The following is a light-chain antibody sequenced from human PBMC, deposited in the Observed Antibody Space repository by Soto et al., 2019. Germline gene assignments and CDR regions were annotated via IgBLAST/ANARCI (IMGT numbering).Light chain of an antibody. Sequence: DIVMTQSPDSLAVSLGERATINCKSSQSVLHSSNNKNYLAWYQQKPGQPPKLLIYWASTRESGVPDRVSGSGSGTDFTLTISSLQAEDVAVYYCQQYYSIPFTFGPGTKVHIK. CDR2: WAS. J-gene: IGKJ3*01. V-gene: IGKV4-1*01. CDR1: QSVLHSSNNKNY. CDR3: QQYYSIPFT.